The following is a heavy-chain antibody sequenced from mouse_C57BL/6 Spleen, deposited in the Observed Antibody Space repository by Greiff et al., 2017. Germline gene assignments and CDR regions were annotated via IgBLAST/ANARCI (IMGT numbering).Heavy chain of an antibody. CDR3: ARYIRGGSYRYCDV. Sequence: DVKLVESGGGLVQPGGSLSLSCAASGFTFTDYYMSWVSQPPGKALEWLGFIRNKANGYTTEYSASVKGRLNIPRANPQSILYLQMKALRADDSATYYCARYIRGGSYRYCDVWGTGTTVTVSS. CDR2: IRNKANGYTT. CDR1: GFTFTDYY. D-gene: IGHD1-1*01. J-gene: IGHJ1*03. V-gene: IGHV7-3*01.